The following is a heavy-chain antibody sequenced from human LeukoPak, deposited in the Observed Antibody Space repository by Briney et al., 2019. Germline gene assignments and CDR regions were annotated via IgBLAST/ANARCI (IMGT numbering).Heavy chain of an antibody. CDR3: ARGKTGNYYAAYNWFDP. CDR2: IKQDGSEK. Sequence: GGSLRLSWAASGFTFSSYWMSWVRQAPGKGLEWVANIKQDGSEKYYVDSVKGRFTISRDNAKNSLYLQMNSLRAEDTAVYYCARGKTGNYYAAYNWFDPWGQGTLVTVSS. J-gene: IGHJ5*02. CDR1: GFTFSSYW. D-gene: IGHD3-10*01. V-gene: IGHV3-7*01.